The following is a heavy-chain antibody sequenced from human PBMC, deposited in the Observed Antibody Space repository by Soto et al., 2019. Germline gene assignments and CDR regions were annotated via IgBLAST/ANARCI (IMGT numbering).Heavy chain of an antibody. D-gene: IGHD4-4*01. CDR2: ISSSSSYI. Sequence: EVQLVESGGGLVKPGGSLRLSCAASGFTFSSYSMNWVRQAPGKGLEWVSSISSSSSYIYYADSVKGRFTISRDNAKNSLYLQMNSLGAEDTAVYYCARDSNLRAFDIWGQGTMVTVSS. J-gene: IGHJ3*02. V-gene: IGHV3-21*01. CDR3: ARDSNLRAFDI. CDR1: GFTFSSYS.